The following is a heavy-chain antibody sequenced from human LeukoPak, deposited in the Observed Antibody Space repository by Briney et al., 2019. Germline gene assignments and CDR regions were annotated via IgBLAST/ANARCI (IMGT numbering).Heavy chain of an antibody. CDR3: ARRTVKYYYGSGSYYNVLMDWFDL. CDR2: INHSGST. V-gene: IGHV4-34*01. CDR1: GGSFSGYY. D-gene: IGHD3-10*01. Sequence: SETLSLTCAVYGGSFSGYYWSWIRQPPGKGLEWIGEINHSGSTNYNPSLKSRVTISVDTSKNQFSLKLSSVTAADTAVYYCARRTVKYYYGSGSYYNVLMDWFDLWGQGTLVTVSS. J-gene: IGHJ5*02.